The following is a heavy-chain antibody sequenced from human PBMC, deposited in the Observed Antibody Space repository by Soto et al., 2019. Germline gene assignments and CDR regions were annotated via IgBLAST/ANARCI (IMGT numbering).Heavy chain of an antibody. Sequence: QVQLQQWGAGLLKPSETLSLTCAVYGGSFSGYYWSWIRQPPGKGLEWIGEINHSGSTNYNPSLKRRVTISVDTSKNQFSLKLSAVAAADTAVYYCATAITIFGVVESSGYGMDVWGQGTTVTVSS. CDR3: ATAITIFGVVESSGYGMDV. D-gene: IGHD3-3*01. V-gene: IGHV4-34*01. CDR2: INHSGST. J-gene: IGHJ6*02. CDR1: GGSFSGYY.